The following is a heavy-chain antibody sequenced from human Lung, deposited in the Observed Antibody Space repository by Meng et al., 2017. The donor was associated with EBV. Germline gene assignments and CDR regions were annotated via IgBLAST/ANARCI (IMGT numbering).Heavy chain of an antibody. D-gene: IGHD1-26*01. J-gene: IGHJ4*02. CDR2: INDSGST. CDR3: ARSTFDY. CDR1: GGSFSGSFSGYY. V-gene: IGHV4-34*01. Sequence: QLQLQQVGAGLLNPAGTLSLTWAVYGGSFSGSFSGYYWSWIRQAPGKGLEWIGEINDSGSTDYNPSLKSRLTISVDRSKSQFSLELSSVTAADTAVYYCARSTFDYWGQGTLVTVSS.